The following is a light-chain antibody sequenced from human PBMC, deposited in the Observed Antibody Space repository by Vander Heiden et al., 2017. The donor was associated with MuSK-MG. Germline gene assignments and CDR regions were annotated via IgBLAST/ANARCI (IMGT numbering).Light chain of an antibody. CDR3: QTWDSGTVI. Sequence: YELTQPPSVSVSPGQTATITCSGDELGNKYASWYQQKAGQSPVLVIFQDNKRPSGIPERFSGSNSGNTATLTIRGTQAMEEADDYCQTWDSGTVILGGGTKVTLL. CDR1: ELGNKY. CDR2: QDN. J-gene: IGLJ2*01. V-gene: IGLV3-1*01.